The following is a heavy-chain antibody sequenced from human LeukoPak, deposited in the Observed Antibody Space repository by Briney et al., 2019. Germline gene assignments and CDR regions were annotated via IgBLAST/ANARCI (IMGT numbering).Heavy chain of an antibody. CDR1: GGSISSYY. J-gene: IGHJ4*02. CDR3: ARAKGTVTTGVALGDVHFDY. V-gene: IGHV4-34*01. D-gene: IGHD4-17*01. CDR2: INHSGST. Sequence: SETLSLTCTVSGGSISSYYWSWIRQPPGKGLEWIGEINHSGSTNYNPSLKSRVTISVDTSKNQFSLKLSSVTAADTAVYYCARAKGTVTTGVALGDVHFDYWGQGTLVTVSS.